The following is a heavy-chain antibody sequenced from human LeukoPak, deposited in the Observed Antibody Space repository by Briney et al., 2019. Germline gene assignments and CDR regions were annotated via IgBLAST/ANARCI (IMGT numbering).Heavy chain of an antibody. J-gene: IGHJ4*02. D-gene: IGHD6-6*01. Sequence: GGSLRLSCAASGFTFSSYAMSWVRQAPGKGLEWVSAISGSGGSTYYADSVKGRFTISRDNSKNTLYLQMNSLRAEDTAVYYCARTTIAARPPSVDNYFDYWGQGTLVTVSS. CDR3: ARTTIAARPPSVDNYFDY. CDR1: GFTFSSYA. V-gene: IGHV3-23*01. CDR2: ISGSGGST.